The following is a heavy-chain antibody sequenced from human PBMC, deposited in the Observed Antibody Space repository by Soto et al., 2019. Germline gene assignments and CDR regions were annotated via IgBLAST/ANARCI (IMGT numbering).Heavy chain of an antibody. D-gene: IGHD3-10*01. V-gene: IGHV4-59*08. CDR2: IDNSGGT. J-gene: IGHJ6*02. Sequence: QVQLQESGPGLVKPSETLSLTCGVSSVSISNYKWGWFRQPPGKGLEWIGYIDNSGGTSYNPSLRSRVTMSVGTSPKQFSLRLTSVTAADTAVYYCVRQGFGTLHGLVDVWGQGTTVTVSS. CDR1: SVSISNYK. CDR3: VRQGFGTLHGLVDV.